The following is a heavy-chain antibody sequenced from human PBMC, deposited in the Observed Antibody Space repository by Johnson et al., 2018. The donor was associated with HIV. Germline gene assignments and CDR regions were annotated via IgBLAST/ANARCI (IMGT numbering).Heavy chain of an antibody. CDR2: IGNADSTI. D-gene: IGHD2-21*02. V-gene: IGHV3-11*04. J-gene: IGHJ3*02. Sequence: QVQLVESGGGLVKPGGSLRLSCAASGFTFSDYYISWIRQAPGKGLDWVSYIGNADSTIYYADSVKGRFTISRDNAKNSLYLQMHSLRAEDTALYYCARDPGNLYCAGDCYPEDAFDIWGQGTLVTVSS. CDR1: GFTFSDYY. CDR3: ARDPGNLYCAGDCYPEDAFDI.